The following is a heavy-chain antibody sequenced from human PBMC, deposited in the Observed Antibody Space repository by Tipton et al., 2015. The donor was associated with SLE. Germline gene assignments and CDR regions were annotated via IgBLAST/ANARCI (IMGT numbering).Heavy chain of an antibody. J-gene: IGHJ4*02. Sequence: RSLRLSCAASGFTFSNYAMHWVRQAPGKGLEWVAVISYDGSNKYYADSAKGRFTISRDNSKTTLYLQMNSLRAEDTAVYYCANLLGYWGQGTLVTVSS. D-gene: IGHD2-21*01. CDR1: GFTFSNYA. V-gene: IGHV3-30*04. CDR2: ISYDGSNK. CDR3: ANLLGY.